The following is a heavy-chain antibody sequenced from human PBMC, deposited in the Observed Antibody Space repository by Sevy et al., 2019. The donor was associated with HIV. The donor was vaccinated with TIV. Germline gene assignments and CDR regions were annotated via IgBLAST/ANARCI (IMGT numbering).Heavy chain of an antibody. CDR3: TRGYYYDSSGYSDY. J-gene: IGHJ4*02. D-gene: IGHD3-22*01. Sequence: GGSLRLSCTGSEFTFGDYAMSWFRQAPGMGLEWVGFIRSKDYGGATEYAASVKCRFTISRDDSTSIADLQMNSLKTEDTAVYYCTRGYYYDSSGYSDYWGQGTLVTVSS. CDR2: IRSKDYGGAT. CDR1: EFTFGDYA. V-gene: IGHV3-49*03.